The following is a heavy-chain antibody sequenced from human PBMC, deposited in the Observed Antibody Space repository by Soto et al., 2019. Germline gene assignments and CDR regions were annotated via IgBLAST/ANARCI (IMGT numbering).Heavy chain of an antibody. D-gene: IGHD2-15*01. CDR1: GFTFSSYG. V-gene: IGHV3-30*18. CDR3: AKEVAVVVGAAVFQH. CDR2: ISYDGSNK. J-gene: IGHJ1*01. Sequence: GGSLGLSCAASGFTFSSYGMHWVRQAPGKGLEWVAVISYDGSNKYYADSVKGRFTISRDNSKNTLYLQMNSLRAEDTAVYYCAKEVAVVVGAAVFQHWGQGTLVTVSS.